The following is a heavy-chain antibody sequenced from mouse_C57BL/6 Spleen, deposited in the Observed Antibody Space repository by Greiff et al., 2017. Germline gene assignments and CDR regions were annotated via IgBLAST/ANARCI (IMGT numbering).Heavy chain of an antibody. D-gene: IGHD1-1*01. CDR3: GRGKYYGRSFWYFDV. CDR1: GYAFSSSW. V-gene: IGHV1-82*01. J-gene: IGHJ1*03. Sequence: VQLMESGPELVKPGASVKISCKASGYAFSSSWMNWVKKRPGKGLEWIGRIYPGDGDTNYNGKFKGKATLTADKSSSTAYMQLSSLTSEDSAVYFCGRGKYYGRSFWYFDVWGTGTTVTSSP. CDR2: IYPGDGDT.